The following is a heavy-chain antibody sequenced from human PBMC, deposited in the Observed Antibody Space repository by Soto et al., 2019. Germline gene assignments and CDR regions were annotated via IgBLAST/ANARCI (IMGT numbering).Heavy chain of an antibody. Sequence: GGSLRLSCAASGFTFSSYAMSWGRQAPGKGLEWVSAISGSGGSTYYADSVKGRFTISRDNSKNTLYLQMNSLRAEDTAVYYCAKDYCSSTSCYLYWFDPWGQGTLVTVSS. CDR1: GFTFSSYA. V-gene: IGHV3-23*01. D-gene: IGHD2-2*01. J-gene: IGHJ5*02. CDR3: AKDYCSSTSCYLYWFDP. CDR2: ISGSGGST.